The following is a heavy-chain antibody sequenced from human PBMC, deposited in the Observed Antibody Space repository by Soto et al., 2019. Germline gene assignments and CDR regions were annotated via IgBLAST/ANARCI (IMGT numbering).Heavy chain of an antibody. CDR2: TRNKANSYTT. Sequence: GGSLRLSCGAAGFAFSDHYMDWFRQAPGKRLEWVCRTRNKANSYTTEYAASVKGRFTISTDDSKNSLYLQMNRLKTEDTAVYYCARGGYCSGRICHSDYYGMDVWGQGTAVTVSS. D-gene: IGHD2-15*01. CDR1: GFAFSDHY. J-gene: IGHJ6*02. CDR3: ARGGYCSGRICHSDYYGMDV. V-gene: IGHV3-72*01.